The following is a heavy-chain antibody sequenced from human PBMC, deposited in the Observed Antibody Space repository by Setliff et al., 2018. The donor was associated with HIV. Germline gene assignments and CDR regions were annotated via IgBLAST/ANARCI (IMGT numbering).Heavy chain of an antibody. CDR3: ARDPTTGVDY. CDR1: GYTFISYG. J-gene: IGHJ4*02. D-gene: IGHD4-4*01. V-gene: IGHV1-2*02. Sequence: ASVKVSCKASGYTFISYGITWVRQAPGQGLEWMGWINPNSGGTNYAQKFQGRVTMTRDTSITTAYMELSRLRSDDTAMYYCARDPTTGVDYWGQGTQVTVSS. CDR2: INPNSGGT.